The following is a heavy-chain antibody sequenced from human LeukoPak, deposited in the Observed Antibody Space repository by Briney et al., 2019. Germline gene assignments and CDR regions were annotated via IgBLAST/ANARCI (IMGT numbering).Heavy chain of an antibody. Sequence: GASVKVSCKASGYTLTGYYMHWVRQAPGQGLEWMGWISPNSGGTNYAQKFQGRVTMTRDTSISTAYMELSRLRSDDTAVYYCARMERDTAYGMDVWGQGTTVTVSS. CDR3: ARMERDTAYGMDV. V-gene: IGHV1-2*02. J-gene: IGHJ6*02. CDR1: GYTLTGYY. D-gene: IGHD5-18*01. CDR2: ISPNSGGT.